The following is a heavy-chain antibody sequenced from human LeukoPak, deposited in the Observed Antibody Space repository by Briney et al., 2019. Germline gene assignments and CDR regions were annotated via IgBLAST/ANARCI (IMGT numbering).Heavy chain of an antibody. Sequence: PGGSLRLPCTASGFTFSSYWMHWVRQSPGEGLVWVSRIYSDGSSTSYADSVKGRFTISRDNAKNTLYLQMNSLRSEDTAVYYCARTYGSGRYPGDWFDPWGQGTLVTVSS. CDR3: ARTYGSGRYPGDWFDP. CDR1: GFTFSSYW. J-gene: IGHJ5*02. D-gene: IGHD6-19*01. V-gene: IGHV3-74*01. CDR2: IYSDGSST.